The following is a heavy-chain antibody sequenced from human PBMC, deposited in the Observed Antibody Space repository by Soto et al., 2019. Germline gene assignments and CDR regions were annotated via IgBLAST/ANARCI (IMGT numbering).Heavy chain of an antibody. D-gene: IGHD3-16*01. J-gene: IGHJ6*02. CDR2: IYYSGTT. Sequence: QVQLQESGPGLVKPSQTLSLTCIVSGDAINSGDYYWSWIRQPPGGVLEWIGYIYYSGTTYYNSSLKRRVNISVDMSKNQLSLTVRFVTVADPAVYYCARGEYYYGMDVWGQGNTVTVSS. CDR3: ARGEYYYGMDV. V-gene: IGHV4-30-4*01. CDR1: GDAINSGDYY.